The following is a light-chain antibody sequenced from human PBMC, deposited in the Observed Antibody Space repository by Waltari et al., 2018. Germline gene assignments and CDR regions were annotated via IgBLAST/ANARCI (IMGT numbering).Light chain of an antibody. Sequence: QSALTQPRSVSGSPGQSVTISCTGTNSDVGGYNYVSWYQQHPGKAPKLMIYDVSKRPSGVPDRFSGSKSGNTASLTSSGLQAEDEADYYCCSYAGSRVLFGGGTKLTVL. CDR2: DVS. J-gene: IGLJ2*01. CDR3: CSYAGSRVL. V-gene: IGLV2-11*01. CDR1: NSDVGGYNY.